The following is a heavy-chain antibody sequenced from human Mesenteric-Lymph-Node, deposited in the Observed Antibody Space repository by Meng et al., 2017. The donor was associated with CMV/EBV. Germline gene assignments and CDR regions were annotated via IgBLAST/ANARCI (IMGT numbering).Heavy chain of an antibody. CDR3: ARDLFDSSGTPLLFDY. D-gene: IGHD3-22*01. CDR1: GFTFSSYS. J-gene: IGHJ4*02. Sequence: GGSLRLSCAASGFTFSSYSMNWVRQAPGKGLEWVSSISSSSSYIYYADSVKGRFTISRDNAKNSLYLQMNSLRAEDTAVYYCARDLFDSSGTPLLFDYWGQGTLVTVSS. CDR2: ISSSSSYI. V-gene: IGHV3-21*01.